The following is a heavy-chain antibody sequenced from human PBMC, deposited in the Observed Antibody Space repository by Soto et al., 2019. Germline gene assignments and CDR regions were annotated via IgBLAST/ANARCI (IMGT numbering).Heavy chain of an antibody. CDR1: GFTFSSYA. CDR2: ISGSGGST. CDR3: AKDLAARPRVLGY. J-gene: IGHJ4*02. V-gene: IGHV3-23*01. D-gene: IGHD6-6*01. Sequence: EVQLLESGGGLVQPGGSLRLSCEASGFTFSSYAMSWVRQAPGKGLELVSAISGSGGSTYYADSVKGRFTISRDNSKNTLYLQMNSLRAEDTAVYYCAKDLAARPRVLGYWGQGTLVTVSS.